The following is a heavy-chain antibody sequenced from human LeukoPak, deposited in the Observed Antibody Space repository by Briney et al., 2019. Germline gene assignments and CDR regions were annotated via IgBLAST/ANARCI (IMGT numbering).Heavy chain of an antibody. J-gene: IGHJ4*02. CDR1: GFTVSSNY. V-gene: IGHV3-66*02. Sequence: GGSLRLSCAASGFTVSSNYMSWVRQAPGKGLEGGSVIYSGGSTYYADSVKGRFTISRDNSKNTLYLQMNSLRAEDTAVYYCARDWTMVRGVPHTWGQGTLVTVSS. D-gene: IGHD3-10*01. CDR3: ARDWTMVRGVPHT. CDR2: IYSGGST.